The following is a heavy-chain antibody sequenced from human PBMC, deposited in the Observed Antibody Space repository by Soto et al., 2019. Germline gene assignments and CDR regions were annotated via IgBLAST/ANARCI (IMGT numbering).Heavy chain of an antibody. CDR3: ANSGPCRGSSGDHGYWSFGI. D-gene: IGHD6-25*01. J-gene: IGHJ2*01. V-gene: IGHV3-23*01. CDR1: GFSFRSYA. CDR2: ISGSGDST. Sequence: EVQLLDSGGGLVQPGGSLRLSCAASGFSFRSYAVSWVRQAPGKGLEWVSAISGSGDSTYYADSVKGRFPISRDNSKNTLFRQMNSLRADDTDVYYCANSGPCRGSSGDHGYWSFGIWGRGTLATVSS.